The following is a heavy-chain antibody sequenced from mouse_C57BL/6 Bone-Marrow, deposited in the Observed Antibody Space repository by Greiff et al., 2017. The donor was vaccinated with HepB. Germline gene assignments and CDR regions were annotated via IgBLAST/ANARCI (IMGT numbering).Heavy chain of an antibody. Sequence: EVKLVESGGDLVKPGGSLKLSCAASGFTFSSYGMSWVRQTPDKRLEWVATISSGGSYTYYPDSVKGRCTISRDNAKNTLYLQMSSLKSEDTAMYYCARRFYWGQGTLVTVSA. V-gene: IGHV5-6*02. J-gene: IGHJ3*01. CDR1: GFTFSSYG. CDR2: ISSGGSYT. CDR3: ARRFY.